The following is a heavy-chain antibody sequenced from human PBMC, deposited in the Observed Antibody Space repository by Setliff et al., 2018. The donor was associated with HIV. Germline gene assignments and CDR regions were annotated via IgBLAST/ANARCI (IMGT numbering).Heavy chain of an antibody. CDR3: ATIKPGGASFDN. Sequence: SETLSLTCTVSGASISGYYWSWIRQTPGKGLEWIGSIHGDGTTNHNPSLKSRVTISLDTPRNHFSLNLHSVTAADTAIYSWATIKPGGASFDNWGQGTLVTSPQ. J-gene: IGHJ4*02. CDR2: IHGDGTT. D-gene: IGHD3-16*01. V-gene: IGHV4-4*08. CDR1: GASISGYY.